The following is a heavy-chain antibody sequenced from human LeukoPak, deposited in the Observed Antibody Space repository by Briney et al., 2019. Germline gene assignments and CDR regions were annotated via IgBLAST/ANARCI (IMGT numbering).Heavy chain of an antibody. Sequence: GGSLRLSCAASGFTFSSYWMSWVRQAPGKGLEWVSSISRGSDSIYYADSVKGRFTISRDNAKNSLYLLMNSLRAEDTAVYYCGIDFPPDDWGQGTLVTVSS. CDR2: ISRGSDSI. D-gene: IGHD2/OR15-2a*01. CDR3: GIDFPPDD. CDR1: GFTFSSYW. J-gene: IGHJ4*02. V-gene: IGHV3-21*01.